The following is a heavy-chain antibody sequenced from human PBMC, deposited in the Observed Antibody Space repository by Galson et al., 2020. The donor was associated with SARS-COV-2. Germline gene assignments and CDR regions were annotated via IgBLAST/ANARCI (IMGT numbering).Heavy chain of an antibody. J-gene: IGHJ4*02. CDR2: ISSSSSYI. Sequence: GESLKISCAASGFTFSSYSMNWVRQAPGKGLEWVSSISSSSSYIYYADSVKGRFTISRDNAKNSLYLQMNSLRAEDTAVYYCAREYYYDSSGYYLTPNIHPGRSNENFDYWGQGTLVTVSS. CDR1: GFTFSSYS. V-gene: IGHV3-21*01. CDR3: AREYYYDSSGYYLTPNIHPGRSNENFDY. D-gene: IGHD3-22*01.